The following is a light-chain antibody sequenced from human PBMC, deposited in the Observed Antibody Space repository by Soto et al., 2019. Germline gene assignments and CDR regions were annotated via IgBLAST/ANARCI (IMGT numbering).Light chain of an antibody. CDR2: GAS. CDR3: QQYNNWPLT. J-gene: IGKJ4*01. CDR1: QGVSSN. V-gene: IGKV3-15*01. Sequence: EIVMTQSPATLSVSLGERATLSCRASQGVSSNLAWYQQKRGQAPRLLIYGASTRATGIPARFSGSGSGTEFTLTISSLQSEDFAVYHCQQYNNWPLTFGGGTKVDIK.